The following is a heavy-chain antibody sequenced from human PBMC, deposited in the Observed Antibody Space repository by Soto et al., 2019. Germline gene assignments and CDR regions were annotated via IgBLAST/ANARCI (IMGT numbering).Heavy chain of an antibody. D-gene: IGHD6-13*01. CDR3: ARDQLRVTVGTNSYYGLGV. V-gene: IGHV3-48*02. Sequence: GGSLRLSCSVTGFTLRNYSMNWVRKAPGKGLEWVSYIDGIGTTIYYADSVKGRFAISRDNAKNSVYLQMSSLRDEDTAVYFCARDQLRVTVGTNSYYGLGVWCPGPTLSV. CDR2: IDGIGTTI. CDR1: GFTLRNYS. J-gene: IGHJ6*02.